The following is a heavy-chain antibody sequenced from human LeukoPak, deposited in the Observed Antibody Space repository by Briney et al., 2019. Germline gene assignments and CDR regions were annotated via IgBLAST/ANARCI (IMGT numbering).Heavy chain of an antibody. D-gene: IGHD3-22*01. CDR2: ISSSSSYI. J-gene: IGHJ3*02. CDR1: GFTFSSYS. V-gene: IGHV3-21*01. Sequence: GGSLRLSCAASGFTFSSYSMNWVRQAPGKGLEWVSSISSSSSYIYYADSVKGRFTISRDNAKNSLYLQMNSLRAEDTAVYYCARVRIVVLRAFDIWGQGTMVTVSS. CDR3: ARVRIVVLRAFDI.